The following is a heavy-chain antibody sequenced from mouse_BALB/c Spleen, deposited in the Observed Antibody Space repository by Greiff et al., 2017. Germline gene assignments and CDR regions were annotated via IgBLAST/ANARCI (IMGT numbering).Heavy chain of an antibody. Sequence: DVMLVESGGGLVQPGGSRKLSCAASGFTFSSFGMHWVRQAPEKGLEWVAYISSGSSTIYYADTVKGRFTISRDNPKNTLFLQMTSLRSEDTAMYYCARGGDEGGYYYAMDYWGQGTSVTVSS. CDR3: ARGGDEGGYYYAMDY. J-gene: IGHJ4*01. CDR1: GFTFSSFG. CDR2: ISSGSSTI. V-gene: IGHV5-17*02.